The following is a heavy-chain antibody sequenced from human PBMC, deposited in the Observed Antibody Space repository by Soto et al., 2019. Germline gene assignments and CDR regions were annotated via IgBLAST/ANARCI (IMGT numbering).Heavy chain of an antibody. J-gene: IGHJ2*01. CDR1: GGTFSSYT. Sequence: QVQLVQSGAEVKKPGSSVTVSCKASGGTFSSYTISWVRQAPGQGLEWMGGIIPIFGTANYAQKFQGRVTTPXXXSXXTAYMELSSLRSEDTAVYYCARGNHRWLQLWYFDLWGRGTLVTVSS. CDR3: ARGNHRWLQLWYFDL. V-gene: IGHV1-69*05. D-gene: IGHD5-12*01. CDR2: IIPIFGTA.